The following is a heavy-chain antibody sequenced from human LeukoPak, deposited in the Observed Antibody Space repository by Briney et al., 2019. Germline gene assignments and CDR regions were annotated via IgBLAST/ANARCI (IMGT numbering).Heavy chain of an antibody. CDR3: ARGIYRITIFGVALRLWFDP. CDR2: MNPNSGNT. Sequence: GASVKVSCKASGYTFTSYDINWVRQATGQGLEWMGWMNPNSGNTGYAQKFQGRVTMTRNTSISTAYMELSSLRSEDTAVYYCARGIYRITIFGVALRLWFDPWGQGTLVTVSS. CDR1: GYTFTSYD. D-gene: IGHD3-3*01. J-gene: IGHJ5*02. V-gene: IGHV1-8*01.